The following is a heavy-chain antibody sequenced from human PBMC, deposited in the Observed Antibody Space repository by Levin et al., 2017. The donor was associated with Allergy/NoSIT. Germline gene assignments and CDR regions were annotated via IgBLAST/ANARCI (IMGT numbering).Heavy chain of an antibody. CDR3: ARGSMARGVIIKGFDY. J-gene: IGHJ4*02. D-gene: IGHD3-10*01. Sequence: GASVKVSCKTSGYSFNTYWIGWVRQVPGKGLEWMGIIYPGDSDTRYSPSFQGQVTISADKSISTAYLQWYSLKASDSAMYYCARGSMARGVIIKGFDYWGQGTLVTVPT. V-gene: IGHV5-51*03. CDR2: IYPGDSDT. CDR1: GYSFNTYW.